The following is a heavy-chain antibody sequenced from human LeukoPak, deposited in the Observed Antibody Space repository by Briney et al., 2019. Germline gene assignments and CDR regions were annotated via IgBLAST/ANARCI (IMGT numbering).Heavy chain of an antibody. CDR1: GFTFSSYA. CDR2: ISGSGAGT. V-gene: IGHV3-23*01. J-gene: IGHJ6*02. Sequence: GGSLRLSCAASGFTFSSYAMTWVRQAPGKGLKLVSTISGSGAGTYYADSVNGRFTISRDNSKNTPYLQMNSLRAEDTAVYYCAKDLRYCSSTSCPYNYYYGMDVWGQGTTVTVSS. CDR3: AKDLRYCSSTSCPYNYYYGMDV. D-gene: IGHD2-2*01.